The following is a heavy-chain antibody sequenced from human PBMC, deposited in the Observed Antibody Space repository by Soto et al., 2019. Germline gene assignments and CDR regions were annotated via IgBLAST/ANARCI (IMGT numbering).Heavy chain of an antibody. CDR2: ISSSGSSI. J-gene: IGHJ6*02. CDR1: GLTFSDCY. CDR3: ARVRFGEWGYAMDV. Sequence: QVQLVESGGGLVKPGGSLRLSCAVSGLTFSDCYMNWIRQAPGKGLEWVSYISSSGSSINYAGSVKGRFTISRDNAXNSLYLQMNSLRAEDTAMYYCARVRFGEWGYAMDVWGQGTTVTVSS. D-gene: IGHD3-10*01. V-gene: IGHV3-11*01.